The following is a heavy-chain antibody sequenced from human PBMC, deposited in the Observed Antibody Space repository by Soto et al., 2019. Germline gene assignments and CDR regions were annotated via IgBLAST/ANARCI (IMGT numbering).Heavy chain of an antibody. Sequence: GGSLRLSCAASGFTFSSYAMSWVRQAPGKGLEWVSAISGSGGSTYYADSVEGRFTISRDNSKNTLYLQMNSLRAEDTAVYYCAKDITIFGVVTPGPMDVWGKGTTVTVSS. CDR2: ISGSGGST. CDR3: AKDITIFGVVTPGPMDV. J-gene: IGHJ6*03. CDR1: GFTFSSYA. V-gene: IGHV3-23*01. D-gene: IGHD3-3*01.